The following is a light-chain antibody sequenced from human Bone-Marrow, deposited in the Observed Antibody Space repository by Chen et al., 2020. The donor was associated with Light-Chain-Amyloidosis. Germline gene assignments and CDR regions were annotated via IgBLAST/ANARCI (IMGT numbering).Light chain of an antibody. V-gene: IGLV2-11*01. Sequence: QSALTQPRSVSGSPGQAVTISCSGAGNDVGTNQYVSWYQHSPGKAPKVVIFDVNRRPSGVPGRFSGSTTGNTASLTISGLRAEDEADYDCCSYVRYTWIFGGGTKLTVL. CDR2: DVN. J-gene: IGLJ2*01. CDR1: GNDVGTNQY. CDR3: CSYVRYTWI.